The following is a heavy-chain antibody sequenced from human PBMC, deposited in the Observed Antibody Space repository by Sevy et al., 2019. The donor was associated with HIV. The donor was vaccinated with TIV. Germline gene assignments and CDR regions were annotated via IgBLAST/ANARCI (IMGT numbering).Heavy chain of an antibody. CDR3: ARGNYYDSSGDPEYFQH. D-gene: IGHD3-22*01. J-gene: IGHJ1*01. Sequence: GGSVRLSCAASGFTFSSYSMNWVRQAPGKGLEWVSSISSSSSYIYYADSVKGRFTISRDNAKNSLYLQMNSLRAEDTAVYYCARGNYYDSSGDPEYFQHWGQGTLVTVSS. CDR2: ISSSSSYI. CDR1: GFTFSSYS. V-gene: IGHV3-21*01.